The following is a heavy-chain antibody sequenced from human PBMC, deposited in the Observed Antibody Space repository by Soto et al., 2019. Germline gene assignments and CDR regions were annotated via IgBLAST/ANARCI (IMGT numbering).Heavy chain of an antibody. CDR2: ISAYNGNT. CDR3: ARPAFGFWSGSGYYYYGMDV. J-gene: IGHJ6*02. Sequence: ASVKVSCKASGYTFTSYGISWVRQAPGQGLEWMGWISAYNGNTNYAQKLRGRVTMTTDTSTSTAYMELRSLRSDDTAVYYCARPAFGFWSGSGYYYYGMDVWGQGTTVTVSS. V-gene: IGHV1-18*04. D-gene: IGHD3-3*01. CDR1: GYTFTSYG.